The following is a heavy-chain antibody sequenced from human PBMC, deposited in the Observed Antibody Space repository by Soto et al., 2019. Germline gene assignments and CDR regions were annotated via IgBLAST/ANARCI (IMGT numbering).Heavy chain of an antibody. CDR3: ARGPLRNWFDP. J-gene: IGHJ5*02. CDR1: GYTFTSYA. Sequence: RASVKVSCKASGYTFTSYAMHWVRQAPGQRLEWMGWTNAGNSNTKYSQKFQGRVPITKSTSASTAYMELSSLRSEDTAVYYCARGPLRNWFDPWGQGTLVTVSS. CDR2: TNAGNSNT. V-gene: IGHV1-3*01.